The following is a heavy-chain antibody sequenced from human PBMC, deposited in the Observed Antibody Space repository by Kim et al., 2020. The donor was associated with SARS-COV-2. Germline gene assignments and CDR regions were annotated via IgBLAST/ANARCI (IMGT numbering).Heavy chain of an antibody. CDR3: ARNWESSSWYPSP. CDR1: GYSFTSYW. CDR2: IDPSDSYT. V-gene: IGHV5-10-1*01. J-gene: IGHJ5*02. D-gene: IGHD6-13*01. Sequence: GESLKISCKGSGYSFTSYWISWVRQMPGKGLEWMGRIDPSDSYTNYSPSFQGHVTISADKSISTAYLQWSSLKASDTAMYYCARNWESSSWYPSPWGQGTLVTVSS.